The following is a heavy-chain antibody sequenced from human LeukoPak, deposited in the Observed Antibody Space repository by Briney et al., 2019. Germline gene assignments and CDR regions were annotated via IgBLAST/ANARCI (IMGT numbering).Heavy chain of an antibody. CDR1: GGTFSSYA. Sequence: SVKVSCKASGGTFSSYAISWVRQAPGQGLEWMGRIIPIFGIANYAQKFQGRVTITADKSTSTAYMELSSLRSEDTAVYYCARDWAYYYDSSGYYYWGQGTLVTVSS. J-gene: IGHJ4*02. CDR3: ARDWAYYYDSSGYYY. D-gene: IGHD3-22*01. V-gene: IGHV1-69*04. CDR2: IIPIFGIA.